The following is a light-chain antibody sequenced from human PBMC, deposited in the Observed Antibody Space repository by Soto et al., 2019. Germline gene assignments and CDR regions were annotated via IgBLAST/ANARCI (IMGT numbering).Light chain of an antibody. V-gene: IGKV1-12*01. CDR3: QQADSFPLT. CDR2: AAS. J-gene: IGKJ4*01. CDR1: QGISSR. Sequence: DIQMTQSPSSVSASVGDRVTITCRASQGISSRLAWYQQKPGKAPNLLIYAASRLQSVVPSRFSGTGSGTDFTLTISSLQPEDFAIYYCQQADSFPLTFGGGTKVEVK.